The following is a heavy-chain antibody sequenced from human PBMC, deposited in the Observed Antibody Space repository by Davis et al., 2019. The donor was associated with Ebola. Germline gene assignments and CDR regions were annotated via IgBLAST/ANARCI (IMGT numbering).Heavy chain of an antibody. D-gene: IGHD3-16*01. Sequence: GESLKISCVASAFTFSNAWISWLRHAPGKVPEWVCRITTNADGGTAPYVASVKGRFTIKRDDAEQTPYLEMNSLKIEDTAVYYSTTDTGMMTTFGGVVHQYGMDVWGQGTTVTVS. V-gene: IGHV3-15*01. J-gene: IGHJ6*02. CDR1: AFTFSNAW. CDR3: TTDTGMMTTFGGVVHQYGMDV. CDR2: ITTNADGGTA.